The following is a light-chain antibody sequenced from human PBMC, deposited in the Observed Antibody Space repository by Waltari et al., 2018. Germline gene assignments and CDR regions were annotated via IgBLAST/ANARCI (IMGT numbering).Light chain of an antibody. J-gene: IGLJ3*02. CDR2: DVS. CDR3: NSYAGSSSWV. V-gene: IGLV2-14*03. CDR1: RSDIGFYNY. Sequence: QSALPQPASVSGSPGQSITISCTGTRSDIGFYNYVSWYQQHPGKAPKLMIYDVSERPSGVSNRFSGSKSGNTASLTISGLQAEDEADYYCNSYAGSSSWVFGGGTKLTVL.